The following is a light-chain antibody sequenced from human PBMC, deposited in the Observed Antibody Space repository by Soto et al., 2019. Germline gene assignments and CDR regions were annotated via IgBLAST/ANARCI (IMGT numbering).Light chain of an antibody. CDR1: NSDVGAYNY. J-gene: IGLJ2*01. V-gene: IGLV2-8*01. CDR2: EVT. CDR3: TSYAGGNTVI. Sequence: QSALTQPASVSGSPGQSITISCTGTNSDVGAYNYVSWYQHHPGKAPKLLIYEVTNRPSGVPDRFSGSKSGNTASLTVSGLQAEDEADYYCTSYAGGNTVIFGGGTKLTVL.